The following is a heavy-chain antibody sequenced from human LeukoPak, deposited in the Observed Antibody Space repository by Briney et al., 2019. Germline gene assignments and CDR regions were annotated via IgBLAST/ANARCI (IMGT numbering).Heavy chain of an antibody. CDR1: GYSISSGFY. V-gene: IGHV4-38-2*01. CDR3: AGVVDSSGYYYSSYDYYFDY. CDR2: IYHSGST. D-gene: IGHD3-22*01. Sequence: PSETLSLTCAVSGYSISSGFYWDWIRQPPGKGLEWIGTIYHSGSTYYNPPLKSRVTISVDMSKNQFSLKLNSVTAADTAVYYCAGVVDSSGYYYSSYDYYFDYWGQGALVTVSS. J-gene: IGHJ4*02.